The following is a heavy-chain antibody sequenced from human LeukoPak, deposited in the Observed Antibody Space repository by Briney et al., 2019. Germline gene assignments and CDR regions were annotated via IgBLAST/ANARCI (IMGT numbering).Heavy chain of an antibody. Sequence: PGGSLRLSCAASGFTFSSYAMSWVRQAPGKGLEWVSAISGSGGSTYYADSVKGRFTISRDNSKNTLYLQVNSLRAEDTAVYYCANSYGSASYYKNFDYWGQGTLVTVSS. J-gene: IGHJ4*02. D-gene: IGHD3-10*01. V-gene: IGHV3-23*01. CDR2: ISGSGGST. CDR1: GFTFSSYA. CDR3: ANSYGSASYYKNFDY.